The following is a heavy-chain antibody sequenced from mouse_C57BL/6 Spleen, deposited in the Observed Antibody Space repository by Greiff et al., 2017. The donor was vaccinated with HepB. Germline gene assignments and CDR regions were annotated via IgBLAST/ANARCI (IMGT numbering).Heavy chain of an antibody. V-gene: IGHV5-4*01. D-gene: IGHD2-10*02. Sequence: EVQVVESGGGLVKPGGSLKLSCAASGFTFSSYAMSWVRQTPEKRLEWVATISDGGSYTYYPDNVKGRFTISRDNAKNNLYLQMSHLKSEDTAMYYCARDLYGNYYFDYWGQGTTLTVSS. J-gene: IGHJ2*01. CDR2: ISDGGSYT. CDR1: GFTFSSYA. CDR3: ARDLYGNYYFDY.